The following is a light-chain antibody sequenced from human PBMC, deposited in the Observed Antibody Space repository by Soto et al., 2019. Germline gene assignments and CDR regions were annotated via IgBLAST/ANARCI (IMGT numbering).Light chain of an antibody. V-gene: IGKV3-11*01. CDR2: DAS. J-gene: IGKJ5*01. CDR1: QSVSSY. Sequence: EIVLTQSPATLSLSPGERATLSCRASQSVSSYLAWYQQKPGQAPRLLIYDASNRATGIPARFSGSGSGTGFTLTISSLEAEDFAVYYCQQRSNWPPIPFGQGTRLEIK. CDR3: QQRSNWPPIP.